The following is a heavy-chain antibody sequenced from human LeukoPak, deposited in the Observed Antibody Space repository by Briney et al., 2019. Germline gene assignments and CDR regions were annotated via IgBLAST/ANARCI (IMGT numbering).Heavy chain of an antibody. Sequence: PGGSLRLSCAGSGFTFSSYYMNWVRQAPGKGLEWVSSITTSSSYIYYADSVKGRFTISRDNAKNSLYLQMNSLRAEDTAVYYCARDLGGYSYGSHFDYRGQGTLVTVSS. CDR2: ITTSSSYI. V-gene: IGHV3-21*01. CDR3: ARDLGGYSYGSHFDY. J-gene: IGHJ4*02. D-gene: IGHD5-18*01. CDR1: GFTFSSYY.